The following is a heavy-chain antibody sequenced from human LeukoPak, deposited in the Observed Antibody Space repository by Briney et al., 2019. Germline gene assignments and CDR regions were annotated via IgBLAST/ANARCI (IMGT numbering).Heavy chain of an antibody. CDR2: IYYSGST. CDR3: VDDSPGYYYFDY. Sequence: SETLSLTCSVSGDSIRRRSYYWGWIRQPPGKGLEWIGSIYYSGSTYYNPSLKSRVTISIDTSKRQLSLNLTSVTAADTAAYFCVDDSPGYYYFDYWRQGTLVTVPS. D-gene: IGHD3-9*01. J-gene: IGHJ4*02. V-gene: IGHV4-39*01. CDR1: GDSIRRRSYY.